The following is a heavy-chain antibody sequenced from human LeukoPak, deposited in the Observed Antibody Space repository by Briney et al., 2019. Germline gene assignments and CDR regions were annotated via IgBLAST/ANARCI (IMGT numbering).Heavy chain of an antibody. CDR3: ARPNYYGSESYSFDY. V-gene: IGHV1-46*01. Sequence: ASVQVSCQASGYTFPTYFIHWVRQAPGQGLEWMGVINPSGGSTSYAQNFQGRLTMTRDTSTSTVYMELSSLRSEDTALYYCARPNYYGSESYSFDYWGQGTLVTVSS. J-gene: IGHJ4*02. CDR2: INPSGGST. CDR1: GYTFPTYF. D-gene: IGHD3-10*01.